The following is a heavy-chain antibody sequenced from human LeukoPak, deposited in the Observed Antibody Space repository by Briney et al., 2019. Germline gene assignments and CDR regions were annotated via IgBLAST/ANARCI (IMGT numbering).Heavy chain of an antibody. CDR2: IYYSGST. J-gene: IGHJ4*02. V-gene: IGHV4-39*01. D-gene: IGHD3-3*01. CDR1: GGSISSSSCY. CDR3: ATPRSGYSQFDY. Sequence: SETLSLTCTVSGGSISSSSCYWGWIRQPPGKGLEWIGSIYYSGSTYYNPSLKSRVTISVDTSKNQFSLKLSSVTAADTAVYYCATPRSGYSQFDYWGQGTLVTVSS.